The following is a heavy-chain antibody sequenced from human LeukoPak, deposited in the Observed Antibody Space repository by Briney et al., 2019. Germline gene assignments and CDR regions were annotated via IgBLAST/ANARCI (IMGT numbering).Heavy chain of an antibody. CDR2: INYSRSP. D-gene: IGHD3-10*01. Sequence: SETLSLTCTVPGDSIRSSSYSWGWIRQPPGKGLEWIGTINYSRSPYYNPSLHSRITMSLDTSKNQVSLKLSSVTAADTAVYYCARQASVVRGVIIPWFDPWGRGTLVTASS. CDR3: ARQASVVRGVIIPWFDP. CDR1: GDSIRSSSYS. J-gene: IGHJ5*02. V-gene: IGHV4-39*01.